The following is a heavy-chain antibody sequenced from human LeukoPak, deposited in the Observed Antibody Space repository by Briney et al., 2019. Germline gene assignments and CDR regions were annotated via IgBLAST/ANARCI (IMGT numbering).Heavy chain of an antibody. CDR2: INPSGGST. D-gene: IGHD3-22*01. V-gene: IGHV1-46*01. CDR1: GYTFTGYY. Sequence: ASVTVSCKASGYTFTGYYMHWVRQAPGQGLEWMGLINPSGGSTSYAQKFQGRVTITRNTSISTAYMELSSLRSEDTAVYYCARGLWEYYYDSSGYYYGRLFDYWGQGTLVTVSS. CDR3: ARGLWEYYYDSSGYYYGRLFDY. J-gene: IGHJ4*02.